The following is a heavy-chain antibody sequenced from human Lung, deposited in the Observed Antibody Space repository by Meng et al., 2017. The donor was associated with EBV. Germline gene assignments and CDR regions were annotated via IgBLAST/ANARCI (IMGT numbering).Heavy chain of an antibody. V-gene: IGHV4-31*03. CDR2: IYYSGST. CDR3: ATTTVRGVNWIDP. CDR1: CGSISSKNYY. J-gene: IGHJ5*02. Sequence: VPVQESGPVLVNPSPTPSLTCTVSCGSISSKNYYWSWIRQHPGKGLEWIGYIYYSGSTYYNPSLKSRVTISVDTSKNQFSLNLTFVTAADTAVYYCATTTVRGVNWIDPWGQGTLVTVSS. D-gene: IGHD3-10*01.